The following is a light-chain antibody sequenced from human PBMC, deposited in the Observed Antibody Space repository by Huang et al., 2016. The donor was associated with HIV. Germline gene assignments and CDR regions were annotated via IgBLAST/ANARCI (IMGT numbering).Light chain of an antibody. CDR3: QQRSSGVT. CDR2: DTS. V-gene: IGKV3-11*01. Sequence: TVLTQSPATLSWYPGERVTLSCRASQSVGNYIAWYQQHPGQSPKLLIYDTSNRATGTPGRFSGSGSGTDFTLTISSLQSEDFAVYYCQQRSSGVTFGGGTKVQVK. CDR1: QSVGNY. J-gene: IGKJ4*01.